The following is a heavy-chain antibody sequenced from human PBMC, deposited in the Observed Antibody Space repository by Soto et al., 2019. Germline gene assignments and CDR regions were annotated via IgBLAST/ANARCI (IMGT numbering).Heavy chain of an antibody. CDR1: GYTFTSYY. D-gene: IGHD3-10*01. J-gene: IGHJ3*02. Sequence: QVQLVQSGAEVKKPGASVKVSCKASGYTFTSYYMHWVRQAPGQGLEWMGIINPSGGSTSYAQKFQGRVTMTRETSTSTVYMELSSLRSEETAVYYCARGGLLWFGELLEGAFDIWGQGTMVTVSS. V-gene: IGHV1-46*03. CDR3: ARGGLLWFGELLEGAFDI. CDR2: INPSGGST.